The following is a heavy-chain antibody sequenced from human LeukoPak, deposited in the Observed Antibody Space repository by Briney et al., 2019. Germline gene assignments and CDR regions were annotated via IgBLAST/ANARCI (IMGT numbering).Heavy chain of an antibody. CDR3: AKDSPYDSSGYSFDY. D-gene: IGHD3-22*01. CDR1: GFTFHIYA. CDR2: INGGGYGT. Sequence: GGSLRLSCAASGFTFHIYAMNRVRQAPGKGLEWVSAINGGGYGTYYADSVRGRFTISRDNSKNSLYLQMNSLRTEDTALYYCAKDSPYDSSGYSFDYWGQGTLVTVSS. V-gene: IGHV3-43*02. J-gene: IGHJ4*02.